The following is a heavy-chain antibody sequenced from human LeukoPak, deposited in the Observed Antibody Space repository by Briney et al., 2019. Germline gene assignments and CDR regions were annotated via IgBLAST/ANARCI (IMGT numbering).Heavy chain of an antibody. CDR3: ARYISGGTFDY. CDR2: IYYSGST. V-gene: IGHV4-31*03. J-gene: IGHJ4*02. D-gene: IGHD4-23*01. CDR1: GGSISSGGYY. Sequence: SETLSLTCTVSGGSISSGGYYWSWIRQHPGKGLEWIGYIYYSGSTYYNPSLKSRVTISVDTSKNQFSLKLSPVTAADTAVYYCARYISGGTFDYWGQGTLVTVSS.